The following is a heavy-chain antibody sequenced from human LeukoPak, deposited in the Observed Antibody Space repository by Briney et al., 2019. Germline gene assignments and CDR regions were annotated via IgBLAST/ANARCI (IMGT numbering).Heavy chain of an antibody. CDR3: ARRGYYDFWSGRSPHVDPPGGMDV. J-gene: IGHJ6*02. V-gene: IGHV4-31*03. Sequence: SETLSLTCTVSGGSISSGGYYWSWIRQHPGKGLEWIGYIYYSGSTYYNPSLKSRVTISVDTSKNQFSLKLSSVTAADTAVYYCARRGYYDFWSGRSPHVDPPGGMDVWGQGTTVTVSS. D-gene: IGHD3-3*01. CDR2: IYYSGST. CDR1: GGSISSGGYY.